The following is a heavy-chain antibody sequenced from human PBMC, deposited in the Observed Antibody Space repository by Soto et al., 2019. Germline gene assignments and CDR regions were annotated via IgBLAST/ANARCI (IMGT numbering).Heavy chain of an antibody. CDR3: ASRGGYNLGPYYYYGMDV. V-gene: IGHV1-69*01. Sequence: QVQLVQSGAEVQKPGSSVKVSCKASGGTFSSYAISWVRQAPGQGLEWMGGIIPIFGTANYAQKFQGRVTITADESTSTAYMELSSLRSEDTAVYYCASRGGYNLGPYYYYGMDVWGQGTTVTVSS. CDR2: IIPIFGTA. D-gene: IGHD5-12*01. CDR1: GGTFSSYA. J-gene: IGHJ6*02.